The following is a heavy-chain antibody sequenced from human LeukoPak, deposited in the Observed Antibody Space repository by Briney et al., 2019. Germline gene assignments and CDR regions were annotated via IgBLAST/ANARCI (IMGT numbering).Heavy chain of an antibody. V-gene: IGHV3-74*03. J-gene: IGHJ3*02. CDR2: INGDGSST. D-gene: IGHD1-26*01. CDR3: ARALVTRLGAFDI. CDR1: GFTISSYW. Sequence: PGGSLRLSCGATGFTISSYWMHWVRQAPGKGLVWVSRINGDGSSTTYADSVKGRFTISRDNAQNTLYLQMSNLGVDDTAVYYCARALVTRLGAFDIWGQGTMVIVFS.